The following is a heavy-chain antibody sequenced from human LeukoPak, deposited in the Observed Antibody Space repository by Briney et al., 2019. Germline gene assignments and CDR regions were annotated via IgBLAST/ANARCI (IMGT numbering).Heavy chain of an antibody. Sequence: GGSLRLSCAASGFTFSSYAMSWVRQAPGKGLEWVSAISGSGGSTYYADSVKGRFTISRDNSKNTLYLQMNSLRAEDTAVYYCAKDHRITIFGVVAYYFDYWGQGTLVTVSS. V-gene: IGHV3-23*01. J-gene: IGHJ4*02. CDR1: GFTFSSYA. D-gene: IGHD3-3*01. CDR2: ISGSGGST. CDR3: AKDHRITIFGVVAYYFDY.